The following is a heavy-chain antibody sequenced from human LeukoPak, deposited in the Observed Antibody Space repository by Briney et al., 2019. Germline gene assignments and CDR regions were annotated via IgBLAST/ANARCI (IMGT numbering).Heavy chain of an antibody. V-gene: IGHV3-23*01. Sequence: PGGSLRLSCAASGFTFSSYAMSWVRQAPGKGLEWVSAISGSGGSTYYADSVKGRFTISRDNSKNTLYLQMDSLRAEDTAVYYCANQYDFWSGYYGYWGQGTLVTVSS. J-gene: IGHJ4*02. CDR2: ISGSGGST. CDR3: ANQYDFWSGYYGY. D-gene: IGHD3-3*01. CDR1: GFTFSSYA.